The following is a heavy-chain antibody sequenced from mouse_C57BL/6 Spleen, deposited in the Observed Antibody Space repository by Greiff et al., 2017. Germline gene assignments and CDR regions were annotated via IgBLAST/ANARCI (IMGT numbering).Heavy chain of an antibody. CDR3: ARSGNYYGYDEGYAMDY. CDR2: INPSSGYT. Sequence: QVQLKQSGAELAKPGASVKLSCKASGYTFTSYWMHWVKQRPGQGLEWIGYINPSSGYTKYNQKFKDKATLTADKSSSTAYMQLSSLTYEDSAVYYCARSGNYYGYDEGYAMDYWGQGTSVTVSS. D-gene: IGHD2-2*01. V-gene: IGHV1-7*01. CDR1: GYTFTSYW. J-gene: IGHJ4*01.